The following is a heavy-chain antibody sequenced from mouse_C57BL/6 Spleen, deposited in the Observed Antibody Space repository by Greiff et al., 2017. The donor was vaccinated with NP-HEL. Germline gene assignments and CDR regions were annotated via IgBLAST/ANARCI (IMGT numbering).Heavy chain of an antibody. CDR2: IDPSDSET. V-gene: IGHV1-52*01. J-gene: IGHJ2*01. D-gene: IGHD1-1*01. Sequence: QVQLQQPGAELVRPGSSVKLSCKASGYTFTSYWMHWVKQRPIQGLEWIGNIDPSDSETHYNQKFKDKATLTVDKSSSTAYMQLSSLTSEDAAVYYCARSDYYGSSDYWGQGTTLTVSS. CDR1: GYTFTSYW. CDR3: ARSDYYGSSDY.